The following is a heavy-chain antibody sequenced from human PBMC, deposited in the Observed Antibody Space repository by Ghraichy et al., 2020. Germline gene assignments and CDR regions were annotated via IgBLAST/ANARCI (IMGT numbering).Heavy chain of an antibody. D-gene: IGHD6-13*01. Sequence: GESLNISCAASGFTFSNFAMHWVRQAPSKGLEWVAVTSYDGSNKDYADSVKGRFTISRDNSKKTLYLQMNSLRAADTAVYYCAKAGFSSSWPTDYYYAMDVWGQGTTVTVSS. CDR3: AKAGFSSSWPTDYYYAMDV. CDR1: GFTFSNFA. CDR2: TSYDGSNK. V-gene: IGHV3-30*18. J-gene: IGHJ6*02.